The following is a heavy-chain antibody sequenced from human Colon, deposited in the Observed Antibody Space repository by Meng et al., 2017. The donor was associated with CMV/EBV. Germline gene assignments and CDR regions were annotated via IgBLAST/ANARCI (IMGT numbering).Heavy chain of an antibody. D-gene: IGHD3-10*01. Sequence: GGSLKISCAASGFTFSTYWMTWVRQAPGKGLEWVANIKQDGSEKYYVDSVKGRFTISRDNAKNSLFLQMNSLRAEDTAMYYCARNARGSGYWGQGTLVTVSS. J-gene: IGHJ4*02. CDR1: GFTFSTYW. CDR3: ARNARGSGY. CDR2: IKQDGSEK. V-gene: IGHV3-7*01.